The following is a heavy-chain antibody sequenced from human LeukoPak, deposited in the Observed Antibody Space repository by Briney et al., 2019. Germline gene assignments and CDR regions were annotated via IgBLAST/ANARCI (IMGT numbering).Heavy chain of an antibody. CDR1: GFTFSNAW. V-gene: IGHV3-15*01. CDR2: IKSKTDGETT. D-gene: IGHD5-12*01. Sequence: GGSLRLSCAASGFTFSNAWMSWVRQAPGKGLEWVGRIKSKTDGETTDYAAPVKGRFTISRDESKNTLYLQMNSLKTEDTAVYYCRSGYSGYGFDYWGQGTLVTGSS. J-gene: IGHJ4*02. CDR3: RSGYSGYGFDY.